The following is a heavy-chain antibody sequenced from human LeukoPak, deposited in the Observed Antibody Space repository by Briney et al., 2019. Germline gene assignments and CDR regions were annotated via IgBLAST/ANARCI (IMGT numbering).Heavy chain of an antibody. J-gene: IGHJ5*02. D-gene: IGHD6-6*01. CDR3: AKVDSSSSRGSFDP. CDR2: IWYDGSNK. Sequence: GGSLRLSCAASGLTFSSYGMHWVRQAPGKGLEWVAVIWYDGSNKYYADSVKGRFTISRDNSKNTLYLQMNSLRAEDTAVYYCAKVDSSSSRGSFDPWGQGTLVTVSS. V-gene: IGHV3-33*06. CDR1: GLTFSSYG.